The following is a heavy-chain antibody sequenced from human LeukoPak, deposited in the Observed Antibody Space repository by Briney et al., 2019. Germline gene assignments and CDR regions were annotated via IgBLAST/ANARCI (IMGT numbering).Heavy chain of an antibody. CDR3: ARHGQYYDSSGYRYKHPDY. V-gene: IGHV5-51*01. D-gene: IGHD3-22*01. J-gene: IGHJ4*02. Sequence: PGESLKISCKGSGYSFTSYWIGWVRQMPGKDLEWMGIIYPGDSDTRYSPSFQGQDTISADKSISTAYLQWSSLKASDTAMYYCARHGQYYDSSGYRYKHPDYWGQGTLVTVSS. CDR1: GYSFTSYW. CDR2: IYPGDSDT.